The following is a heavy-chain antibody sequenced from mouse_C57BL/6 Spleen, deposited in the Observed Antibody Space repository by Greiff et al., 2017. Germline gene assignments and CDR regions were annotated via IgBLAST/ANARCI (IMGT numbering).Heavy chain of an antibody. CDR3: ASGATTVVADAMDY. V-gene: IGHV14-3*01. J-gene: IGHJ4*01. Sequence: VQLQQSVAELVRPGASVKLSCTASGFNIQNTYMHWVQQRPEQGLEWIGRIDPANGNPKYAPKVQGKATITADTSSNSAYLQLSSLTSEDTAIYYCASGATTVVADAMDYWGQGTSVTVSS. CDR1: GFNIQNTY. CDR2: IDPANGNP. D-gene: IGHD1-1*01.